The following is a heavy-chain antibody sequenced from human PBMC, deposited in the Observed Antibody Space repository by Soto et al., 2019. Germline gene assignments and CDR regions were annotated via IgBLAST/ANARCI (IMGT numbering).Heavy chain of an antibody. J-gene: IGHJ4*02. D-gene: IGHD3-22*01. Sequence: GGSLRLSCVASGFTFSSSWMTWVRQAPGKGLEWVANIKRDGSEKYYVESVKGRFTISRDNARSSVVLQMNSLRAEDTAVYYCARSRRDSEYSPFDYWGQGTLVTVSS. CDR2: IKRDGSEK. CDR3: ARSRRDSEYSPFDY. CDR1: GFTFSSSW. V-gene: IGHV3-7*05.